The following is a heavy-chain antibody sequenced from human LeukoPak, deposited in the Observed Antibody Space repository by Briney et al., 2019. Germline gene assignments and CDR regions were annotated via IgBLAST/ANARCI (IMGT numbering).Heavy chain of an antibody. D-gene: IGHD1/OR15-1a*01. Sequence: GGSLRLSCAASGFTFSSSWMTWVRHAPGKGLEWVAHIKEDGNEEYYVDSVKGRFTISRDNAKNSLYLQMNSLRAEDTAVFYCARWNNDWEFDYWGQGTLVSVSS. CDR2: IKEDGNEE. J-gene: IGHJ4*02. CDR1: GFTFSSSW. CDR3: ARWNNDWEFDY. V-gene: IGHV3-7*05.